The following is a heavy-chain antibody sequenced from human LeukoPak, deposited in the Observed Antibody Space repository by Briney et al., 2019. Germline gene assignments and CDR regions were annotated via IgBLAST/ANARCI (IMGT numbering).Heavy chain of an antibody. CDR2: INPNGGGT. CDR1: GYTFTGYY. D-gene: IGHD2-15*01. V-gene: IGHV1-2*06. Sequence: ASVKVSCKASGYTFTGYYIHWVRQAPGQGLEWMGRINPNGGGTNYAQKFQGRVTMTRDTSISTAYMELSRLRSDDTAVYYCARACSGGSCYSDNWIDPWGQGTLVTVSS. CDR3: ARACSGGSCYSDNWIDP. J-gene: IGHJ5*02.